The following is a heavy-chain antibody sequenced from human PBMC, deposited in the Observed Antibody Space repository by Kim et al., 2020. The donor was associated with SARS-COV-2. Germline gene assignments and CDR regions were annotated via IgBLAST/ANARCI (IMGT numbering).Heavy chain of an antibody. J-gene: IGHJ6*02. Sequence: ASVKVSCKASGYTFTSYAMHWVRQAPGQRLEWMGWINAGNGNTKYSQKFQGRVTITRDTSASTAYMELSSLRSEDTAVYYCARDGDIVVVVGMDVWGQGTTVTVSS. D-gene: IGHD2-15*01. CDR3: ARDGDIVVVVGMDV. V-gene: IGHV1-3*01. CDR2: INAGNGNT. CDR1: GYTFTSYA.